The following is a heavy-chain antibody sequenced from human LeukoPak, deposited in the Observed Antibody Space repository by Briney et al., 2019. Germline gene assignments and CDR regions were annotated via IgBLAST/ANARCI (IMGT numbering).Heavy chain of an antibody. V-gene: IGHV3-30*18. CDR2: ISYDGSNK. Sequence: GGSLRLSCAASGFTFSSYGMHWVRQAPGKGLEWVAVISYDGSNKYYADSVKGRFTISRDNSKNTLYLQMNSLRAEDTAVYYCAKDSNPWSRRYYYYGMDVWGQGTTVTVSS. CDR1: GFTFSSYG. CDR3: AKDSNPWSRRYYYYGMDV. J-gene: IGHJ6*02. D-gene: IGHD1-14*01.